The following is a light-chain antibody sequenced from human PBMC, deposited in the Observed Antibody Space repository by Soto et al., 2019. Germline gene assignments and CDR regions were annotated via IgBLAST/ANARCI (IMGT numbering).Light chain of an antibody. Sequence: DIQMTQSPSSLSAAVGDTITITCRASQSVRSYLNWYQQKPGKAPDLLIYTTTSLQSEVPSRFSGSGSETHFTLTITSLQPEDFATYYCQQSYSTPITFGQGTRLEN. CDR2: TTT. CDR1: QSVRSY. V-gene: IGKV1-39*01. CDR3: QQSYSTPIT. J-gene: IGKJ5*01.